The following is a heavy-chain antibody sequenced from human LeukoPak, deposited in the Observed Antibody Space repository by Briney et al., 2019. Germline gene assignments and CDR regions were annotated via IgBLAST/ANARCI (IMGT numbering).Heavy chain of an antibody. D-gene: IGHD2-15*01. CDR1: GGSFSGYY. V-gene: IGHV4-34*01. Sequence: SETLSLTCAVYGGSFSGYYWSWIRQPPGKGLEWIGEINHSGSTNYNPSLKSRVTISVDTSKNQFSLKLSSVTAADTAVYYCARGGPSIVVVAAKYRAEYFQHWGQGTLVTVSS. CDR3: ARGGPSIVVVAAKYRAEYFQH. CDR2: INHSGST. J-gene: IGHJ1*01.